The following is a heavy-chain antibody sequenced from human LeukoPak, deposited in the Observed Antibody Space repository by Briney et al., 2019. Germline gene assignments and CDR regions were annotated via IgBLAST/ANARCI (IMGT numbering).Heavy chain of an antibody. Sequence: GASVKVSCKASGYTYTSYGISWVRQAPGQGLEWMGWISAYNGNTNYAQKLQGRVTMTTDTSTSTAYMELRSLRSDDTAVYYCARDPGAAAARHFDYWGQGTLVTVSS. V-gene: IGHV1-18*04. D-gene: IGHD6-13*01. CDR2: ISAYNGNT. CDR3: ARDPGAAAARHFDY. J-gene: IGHJ4*02. CDR1: GYTYTSYG.